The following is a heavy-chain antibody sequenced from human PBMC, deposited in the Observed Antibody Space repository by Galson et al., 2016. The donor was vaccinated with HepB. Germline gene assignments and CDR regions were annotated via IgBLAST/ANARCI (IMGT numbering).Heavy chain of an antibody. Sequence: SLRLSCAASGFTFDNYTMNWLRQAPGKGLEWVSSVSHSSTYVYYADSVQGRFTISRDNAENSLYLEMNSRRVEDTAVFYCARSVGWYFDVWGRGTLVTVSS. V-gene: IGHV3-21*01. CDR2: VSHSSTYV. CDR3: ARSVGWYFDV. CDR1: GFTFDNYT. J-gene: IGHJ2*01.